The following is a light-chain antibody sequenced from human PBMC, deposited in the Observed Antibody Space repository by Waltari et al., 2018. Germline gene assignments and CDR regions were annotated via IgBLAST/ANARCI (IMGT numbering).Light chain of an antibody. J-gene: IGKJ5*01. CDR2: AAS. CDR3: QQGYTTFT. Sequence: DIQMTQSPSSLSARVGDTVTITCRASQTIKTYLSWYQQKPGKAPKLLLSAASSVLSGVPSRFRGSGSGTDFALTISSLQPEDFATYYCQQGYTTFTFGQGTRLEIK. CDR1: QTIKTY. V-gene: IGKV1-39*01.